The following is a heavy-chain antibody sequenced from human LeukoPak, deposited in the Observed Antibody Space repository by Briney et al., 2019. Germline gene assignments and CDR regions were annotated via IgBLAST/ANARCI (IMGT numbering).Heavy chain of an antibody. D-gene: IGHD3-22*01. CDR3: AREGLPDSSGYYFTY. J-gene: IGHJ4*02. Sequence: ASVKVSCKASGYTFTNYTLNWVRQAPGQRLEWMGWINAGNGNTKYSQKFQGRVTITRDTSASTAYMELSSLRSEDTAVYYCAREGLPDSSGYYFTYWGQGTLVTVSS. CDR1: GYTFTNYT. V-gene: IGHV1-3*01. CDR2: INAGNGNT.